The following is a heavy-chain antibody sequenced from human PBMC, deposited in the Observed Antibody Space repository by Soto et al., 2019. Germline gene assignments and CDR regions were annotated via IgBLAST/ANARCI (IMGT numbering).Heavy chain of an antibody. Sequence: AGSLRLSCSASGFTLSTYAVLWVRQAPGKGLEYVSSISTNGGSTHYADSVKGRFTISRDNSKNTQYLQMSSLRADDTAVYYCVKGEYYYDSSGYYPFDYWGQGT. CDR2: ISTNGGST. D-gene: IGHD3-22*01. CDR1: GFTLSTYA. CDR3: VKGEYYYDSSGYYPFDY. V-gene: IGHV3-64D*06. J-gene: IGHJ4*02.